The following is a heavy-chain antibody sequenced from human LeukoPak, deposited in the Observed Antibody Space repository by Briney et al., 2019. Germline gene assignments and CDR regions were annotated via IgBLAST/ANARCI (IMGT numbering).Heavy chain of an antibody. V-gene: IGHV3-48*01. D-gene: IGHD2-2*02. CDR1: GFTFSSYT. CDR2: IDLSGSTL. CDR3: ARADFCNSTSCYTAEYFQR. Sequence: GGSLRLSCAASGFTFSSYTVNWVRQAPGKGLEWVSYIDLSGSTLYYLGSVKGRFTISRDNAQKSLFLQMNSLRADDTAVYYCARADFCNSTSCYTAEYFQRWGPGTLVTVSS. J-gene: IGHJ1*01.